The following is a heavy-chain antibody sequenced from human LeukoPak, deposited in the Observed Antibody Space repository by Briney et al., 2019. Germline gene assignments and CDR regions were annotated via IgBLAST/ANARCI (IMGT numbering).Heavy chain of an antibody. J-gene: IGHJ4*02. D-gene: IGHD3-16*01. CDR2: ISHDGNTG. CDR1: GFTFSSYA. Sequence: GGSLRLSCAASGFTFSSYAMHWVRQVPGKGLEWLAIISHDGNTGHYADSVKGRFTISRDNSKDTVDLQMNSLRADDTAVYYCARNLNWAFDYWGQGTLVTVSS. CDR3: ARNLNWAFDY. V-gene: IGHV3-30-3*01.